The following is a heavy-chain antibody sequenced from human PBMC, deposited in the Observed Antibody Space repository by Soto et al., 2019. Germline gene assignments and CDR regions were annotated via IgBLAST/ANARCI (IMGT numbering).Heavy chain of an antibody. D-gene: IGHD2-15*01. CDR3: ARDLGGFDY. CDR1: GGSISSYY. Sequence: SETLSLTCTVSGGSISSYYWSWIRPPPGKGLEWIGYIYYSGSTNYNPSLKSRVTISVDTSKNQFSLKLSSVTAADTAVYYCARDLGGFDYWGQGTLVTVSS. CDR2: IYYSGST. V-gene: IGHV4-59*01. J-gene: IGHJ4*02.